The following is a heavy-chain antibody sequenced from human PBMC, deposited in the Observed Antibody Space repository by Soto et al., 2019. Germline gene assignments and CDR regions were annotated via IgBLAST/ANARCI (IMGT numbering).Heavy chain of an antibody. CDR3: ARGGVKYAYDRSGFPY. V-gene: IGHV1-18*01. D-gene: IGHD3-22*01. CDR2: ISPLSGDT. Sequence: QVQMVQSGPEVKKPGASVKVSCQTSGYTFTSYGINWVRQAPGQGPEWVGCISPLSGDTIYAQSVQGRVTFTTGTCSGTAYLELRSLTSDDTVVYYCARGGVKYAYDRSGFPYWGQGTVVTV. J-gene: IGHJ4*02. CDR1: GYTFTSYG.